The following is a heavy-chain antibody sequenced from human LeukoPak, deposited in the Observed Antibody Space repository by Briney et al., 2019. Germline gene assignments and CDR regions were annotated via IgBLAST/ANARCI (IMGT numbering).Heavy chain of an antibody. CDR1: GFTFSSFP. D-gene: IGHD2-2*01. J-gene: IGHJ4*02. CDR2: ISYDGSKK. V-gene: IGHV3-30*18. Sequence: GGSLRLSCAASGFTFSSFPIHWVRQAPGKGLEWVALISYDGSKKYYADSVKGRFTISRDNSKNTLYLQMSSLRAEDTAVYYCVKGRCSGSSCYGGDYWGQGTLVTVSS. CDR3: VKGRCSGSSCYGGDY.